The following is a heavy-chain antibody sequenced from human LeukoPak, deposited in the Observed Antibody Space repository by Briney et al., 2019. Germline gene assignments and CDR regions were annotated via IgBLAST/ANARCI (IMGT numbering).Heavy chain of an antibody. CDR3: ARVARSSSWHRDYYYGMDV. CDR2: ISYDGSNK. Sequence: PGGSLRLSCAASGFTFSSYAMHWVRQAPGKGLEWVAVISYDGSNKYYADSVKGRFTISRDNSKNTLYLQMNSLRAEDTAVYYCARVARSSSWHRDYYYGMDVWGQGTTVTVSS. J-gene: IGHJ6*02. D-gene: IGHD6-13*01. V-gene: IGHV3-30-3*01. CDR1: GFTFSSYA.